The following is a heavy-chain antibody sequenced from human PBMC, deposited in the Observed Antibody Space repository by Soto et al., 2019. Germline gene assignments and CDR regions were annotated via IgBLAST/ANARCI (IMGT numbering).Heavy chain of an antibody. V-gene: IGHV4-59*01. J-gene: IGHJ6*02. Sequence: PSETLSLTCTVSGGSISSYYWSWIRQPPGKGLEWIGYIYYSGSTNYNPSLKSRVTISVDTSKNQFSLKLSSVTAADTAVYYCAGLIARVGPQYGMDVWGQGTTVTVS. CDR1: GGSISSYY. CDR3: AGLIARVGPQYGMDV. D-gene: IGHD3-16*01. CDR2: IYYSGST.